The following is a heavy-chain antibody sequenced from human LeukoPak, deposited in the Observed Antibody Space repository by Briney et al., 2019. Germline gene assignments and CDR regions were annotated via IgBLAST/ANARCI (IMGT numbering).Heavy chain of an antibody. D-gene: IGHD4-17*01. CDR3: ARDHGDYYGMDV. Sequence: PGGSLRLSCAASGFTFSSYEMNWVRQAPGKGLEWVSYISSSGSTIYYADSVKGRFTISRDNAKNSLYLRMNSLRAEDTAVYYCARDHGDYYGMDVWGQGTTVTVSS. CDR2: ISSSGSTI. J-gene: IGHJ6*02. V-gene: IGHV3-48*03. CDR1: GFTFSSYE.